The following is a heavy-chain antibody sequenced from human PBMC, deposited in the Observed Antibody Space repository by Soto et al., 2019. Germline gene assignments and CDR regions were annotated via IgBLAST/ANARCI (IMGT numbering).Heavy chain of an antibody. J-gene: IGHJ4*02. Sequence: QVQLVQSGAELKKPGSSVKVSCKSSGGTFSNYAVSWVRQVPGQGFEWMGGIIPIFNTPNYAQKFQGRVTFTADESTGTAYMELSSLRSEDTAVYYCASRPRNGYNRWGQGTLVTVSS. V-gene: IGHV1-69*01. CDR1: GGTFSNYA. CDR3: ASRPRNGYNR. D-gene: IGHD5-12*01. CDR2: IIPIFNTP.